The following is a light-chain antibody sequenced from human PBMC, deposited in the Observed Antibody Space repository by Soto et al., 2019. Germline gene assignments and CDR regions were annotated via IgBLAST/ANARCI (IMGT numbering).Light chain of an antibody. Sequence: DIQMTQSPSTVSGSVVDRVTITCLASKTISSWLAWYQQKPGKAPKLLIYKASTLKSGVPSRFSGSGSGTEFTLTISSLQPEDFATYYCQHYTSYSEAFGQGTKVDI. CDR3: QHYTSYSEA. V-gene: IGKV1-5*03. CDR1: KTISSW. CDR2: KAS. J-gene: IGKJ1*01.